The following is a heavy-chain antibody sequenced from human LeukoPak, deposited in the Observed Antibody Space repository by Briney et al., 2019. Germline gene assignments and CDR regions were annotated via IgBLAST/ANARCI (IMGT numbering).Heavy chain of an antibody. CDR2: IKSKTDGGTT. CDR3: TTEDDSSGWVDY. Sequence: AGGSLRLSCAASGFTFSNAWMSWVRQAPGKGLEWVGRIKSKTDGGTTDYAAPVKGRFTISRDDPKNTLYLQMNSLKTEDTAVYYCTTEDDSSGWVDYWGQGTLVTVSS. J-gene: IGHJ4*02. D-gene: IGHD3-22*01. V-gene: IGHV3-15*01. CDR1: GFTFSNAW.